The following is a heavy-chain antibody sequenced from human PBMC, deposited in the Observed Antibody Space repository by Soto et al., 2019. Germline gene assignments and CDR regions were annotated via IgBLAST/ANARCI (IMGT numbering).Heavy chain of an antibody. V-gene: IGHV3-74*01. CDR2: INGDGSGT. J-gene: IGHJ4*02. CDR1: GFTFTGSW. Sequence: EVQLVESGGGLVQPGGSLRLSCVACGFTFTGSWMHWVRQAPGKGLVWVSRINGDGSGTSYADFVKGRFIISRDDAKNTLFLQMNGLRAEDTAVYYCARGIFGSGTANDYWGQGTLVTVSS. CDR3: ARGIFGSGTANDY. D-gene: IGHD3-10*01.